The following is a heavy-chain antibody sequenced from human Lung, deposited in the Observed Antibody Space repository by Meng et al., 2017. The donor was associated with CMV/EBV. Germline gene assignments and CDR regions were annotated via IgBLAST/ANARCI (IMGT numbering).Heavy chain of an antibody. J-gene: IGHJ4*02. D-gene: IGHD2-2*02. Sequence: KDGARQATGQGLEGMGLSNVNNGDTNSAQNRQGRVTRTRDTSVSTAYMDLSRLRSDDTAVYYCVREGYYCTSTNCYKSFDYWGQGTLVTVSS. V-gene: IGHV1-2*02. CDR2: SNVNNGDT. CDR3: VREGYYCTSTNCYKSFDY.